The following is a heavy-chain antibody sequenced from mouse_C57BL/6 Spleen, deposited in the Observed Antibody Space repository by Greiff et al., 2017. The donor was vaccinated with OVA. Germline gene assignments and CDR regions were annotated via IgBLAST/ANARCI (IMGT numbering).Heavy chain of an antibody. CDR2: IYPGSGNT. CDR3: ARYDGYYDWYFDV. D-gene: IGHD2-3*01. V-gene: IGHV1-76*01. CDR1: GYTFTDYY. J-gene: IGHJ1*03. Sequence: QVQLQQSGAELVRPGASVKLSCKASGYTFTDYYINWVKQRPGQGLEWIARIYPGSGNTYYNEKFKGKATLTVDKSSSTAYMQLSSLTSEDSAVYYCARYDGYYDWYFDVWGTGTTVTVSS.